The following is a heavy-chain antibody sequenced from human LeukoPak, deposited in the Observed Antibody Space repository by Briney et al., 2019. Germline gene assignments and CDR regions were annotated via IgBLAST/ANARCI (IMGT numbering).Heavy chain of an antibody. CDR1: GGSISSGGYY. D-gene: IGHD2-2*01. CDR2: IYYSGST. Sequence: TLSLTCTVSGGSISSGGYYWSWIRQHPGKGLEWIGYIYYSGSTYYNPSLKSRVTISVDTSKNQFSLKLSSVTAADTAVYYCARVPYCSSTSCYQWFGEFPSPYGMDVWGKGTTVTVSS. J-gene: IGHJ6*04. CDR3: ARVPYCSSTSCYQWFGEFPSPYGMDV. V-gene: IGHV4-31*03.